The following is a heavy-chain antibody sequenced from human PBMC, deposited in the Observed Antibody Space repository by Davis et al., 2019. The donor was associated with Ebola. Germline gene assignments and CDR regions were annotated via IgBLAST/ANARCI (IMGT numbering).Heavy chain of an antibody. CDR2: IYYSGST. CDR3: RSTVTPH. CDR1: GGSISSSSYY. Sequence: SETLSLTCTVSGGSISSSSYYWGWIRQPPGKGLEWIGSIYYSGSTYYNPSLKSRVTISVDTSKNQFSLKLSSVTAADTAVYYCRSTVTPHWGQGTLVTVSS. J-gene: IGHJ4*02. V-gene: IGHV4-39*01. D-gene: IGHD4-17*01.